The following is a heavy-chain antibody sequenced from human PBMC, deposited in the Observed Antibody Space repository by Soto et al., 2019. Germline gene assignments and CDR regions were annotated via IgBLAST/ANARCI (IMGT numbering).Heavy chain of an antibody. Sequence: EVQLVASGGGLVQPGGSLRRSCAACGFTLSSYNMNWVRQAPGNGLEWVSYISGSSDTIYDADSVKGRCTISRDNAKNSLSLHMDSLRDEYTAVYYCARHHGGSTGFVGMFYYFGVEVWGQVATVNAS. D-gene: IGHD2-15*01. J-gene: IGHJ6*02. CDR1: GFTLSSYN. V-gene: IGHV3-48*02. CDR3: ARHHGGSTGFVGMFYYFGVEV. CDR2: ISGSSDTI.